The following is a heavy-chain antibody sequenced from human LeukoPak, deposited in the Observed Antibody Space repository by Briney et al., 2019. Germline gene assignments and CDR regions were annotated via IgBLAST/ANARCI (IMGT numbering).Heavy chain of an antibody. D-gene: IGHD5-24*01. CDR2: IYYSGST. J-gene: IGHJ4*02. Sequence: PSETLSLTCTVSGGSISSYYWSWIRQPPGKGLEWIGYIYYSGSTKYNPSLKSRVTISVDTSKNQFSLKLRTVTAADTAVYYCARGARAGYNLEPFDYWGQGTLVTVSS. CDR1: GGSISSYY. V-gene: IGHV4-59*08. CDR3: ARGARAGYNLEPFDY.